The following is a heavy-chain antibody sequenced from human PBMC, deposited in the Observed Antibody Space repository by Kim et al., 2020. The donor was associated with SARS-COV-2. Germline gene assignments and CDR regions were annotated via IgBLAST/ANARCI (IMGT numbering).Heavy chain of an antibody. J-gene: IGHJ4*02. CDR1: GESVSNYY. V-gene: IGHV4-59*02. Sequence: SETLSLTCTVSGESVSNYYWNWIRQTPEKGLEWIGYISYSGGTNYNPSLKSRVIMSLDTSKNQFSLRLNSLTAADTAVYYCARGPLGGPGTYGYWGQGTLVTVSP. CDR3: ARGPLGGPGTYGY. CDR2: ISYSGGT. D-gene: IGHD3-10*01.